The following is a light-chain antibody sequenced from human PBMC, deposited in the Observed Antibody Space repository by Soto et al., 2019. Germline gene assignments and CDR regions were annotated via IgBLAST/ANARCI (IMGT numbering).Light chain of an antibody. Sequence: QSALTQPAAVSGSPGQSITISCTGTSSYVGDYNYVSWYQQHPGKAPKLIIYGVSNRPSGISNRFSGSKSGNTDSLTISGLPAEDEADYYCRSYTSTNTLVFGGGTKLTVL. V-gene: IGLV2-14*01. CDR2: GVS. CDR3: RSYTSTNTLV. CDR1: SSYVGDYNY. J-gene: IGLJ2*01.